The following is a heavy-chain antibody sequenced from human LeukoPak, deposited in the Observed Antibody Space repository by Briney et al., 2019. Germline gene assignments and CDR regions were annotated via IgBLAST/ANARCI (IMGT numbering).Heavy chain of an antibody. Sequence: PGGSLRLSCAASRFTFSSYEMNWVRQAPGKGLEWVSYISSSGSTIYYADSVKGRFTISRDNAKNSLYLQMNSLRAEDTAVYYCARDPRGGYLFGAFDIWGQGTMVTVSS. CDR3: ARDPRGGYLFGAFDI. CDR2: ISSSGSTI. V-gene: IGHV3-48*03. D-gene: IGHD2-21*01. CDR1: RFTFSSYE. J-gene: IGHJ3*02.